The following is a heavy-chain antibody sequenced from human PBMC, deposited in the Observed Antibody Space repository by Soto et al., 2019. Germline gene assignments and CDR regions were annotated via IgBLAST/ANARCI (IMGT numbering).Heavy chain of an antibody. CDR1: GFILSGSV. D-gene: IGHD2-15*01. CDR2: IRNKANNYAT. CDR3: TTTWSSGEP. V-gene: IGHV3-73*01. Sequence: GGSLRHSCSASGFILSGSVMHWVRQASGKGLEWVGRIRNKANNYATAYAASVRGRFTISRDDSKNTAYLQMNSLKTEYTAVYYCTTTWSSGEPWGQGTPVTVSS. J-gene: IGHJ5*02.